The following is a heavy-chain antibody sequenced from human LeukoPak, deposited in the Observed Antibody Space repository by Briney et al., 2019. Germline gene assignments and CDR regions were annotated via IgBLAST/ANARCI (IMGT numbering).Heavy chain of an antibody. CDR1: GYSFTTYW. J-gene: IGHJ4*02. V-gene: IGHV5-51*01. D-gene: IGHD4-17*01. Sequence: GESLKISCKGSGYSFTTYWIGWVRQMPGKGLEWMGIIYPGDSDTRYSPSFQGQVTISADKSISTAYLQWSSLKASDTAMYYCARGDYGDYRVFYTLFDYWGQGTLVTVSS. CDR2: IYPGDSDT. CDR3: ARGDYGDYRVFYTLFDY.